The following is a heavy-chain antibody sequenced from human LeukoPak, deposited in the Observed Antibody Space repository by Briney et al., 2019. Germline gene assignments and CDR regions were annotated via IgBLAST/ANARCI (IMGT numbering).Heavy chain of an antibody. CDR2: IIPIFGTA. CDR3: ASGYYYGSGSSGFRYYYYYMDV. Sequence: SVKVSCKASGYTFTSYAISWVRQAPGQGLEWMGGIIPIFGTANYAQKFQGRVTITADESTSTAYMELSSLRSEDTAVYYCASGYYYGSGSSGFRYYYYYMDVWGKGTTVTISS. CDR1: GYTFTSYA. J-gene: IGHJ6*03. D-gene: IGHD3-10*01. V-gene: IGHV1-69*13.